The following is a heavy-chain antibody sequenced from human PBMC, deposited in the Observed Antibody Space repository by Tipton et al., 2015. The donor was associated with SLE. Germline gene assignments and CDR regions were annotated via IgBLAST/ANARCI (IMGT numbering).Heavy chain of an antibody. CDR3: ARDPRGSGSFDY. D-gene: IGHD3-22*01. J-gene: IGHJ4*02. CDR1: GGSISSSSYY. Sequence: LRLSCTVSGGSISSSSYYWGWIRQPPGKGLEWIGYIYYSGSTNYNPSLKSRVTISVDTSKNQFSLKLSSVTAADTAVYYCARDPRGSGSFDYWGQGTLVTVSS. CDR2: IYYSGST. V-gene: IGHV4-61*01.